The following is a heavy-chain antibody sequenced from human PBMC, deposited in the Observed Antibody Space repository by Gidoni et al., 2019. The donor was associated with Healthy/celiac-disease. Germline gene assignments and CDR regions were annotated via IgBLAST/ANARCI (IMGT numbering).Heavy chain of an antibody. Sequence: EVQLVEYGGGLIQPGGSLRLSCAASGFTVSSNYMSWVRQAPGKGLEWVSVIYSGGSTYDADSVKGRFTISRDNSKNTLYLQMNSLRAEDTAVYYCARGYYDILTGPNWYFDLWGRGTLVTVSS. D-gene: IGHD3-9*01. V-gene: IGHV3-53*01. CDR3: ARGYYDILTGPNWYFDL. CDR2: IYSGGST. J-gene: IGHJ2*01. CDR1: GFTVSSNY.